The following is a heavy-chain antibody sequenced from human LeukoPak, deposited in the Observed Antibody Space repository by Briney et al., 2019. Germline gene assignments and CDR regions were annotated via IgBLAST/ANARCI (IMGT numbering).Heavy chain of an antibody. CDR2: IYTSGST. CDR3: AGSPGGYYYMDV. CDR1: GGSISSGSYY. Sequence: SQTLSLTCTVSGGSISSGSYYWSWIRQPAGKGLEWIGRIYTSGSTNYNPSLKSRVTMSVDTSKNQFSLKLSSVTAADTAVYYCAGSPGGYYYMDVWGKGTTVIVSS. V-gene: IGHV4-61*02. J-gene: IGHJ6*03. D-gene: IGHD3-10*01.